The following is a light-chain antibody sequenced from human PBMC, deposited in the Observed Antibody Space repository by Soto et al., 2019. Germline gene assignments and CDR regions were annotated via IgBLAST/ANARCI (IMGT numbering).Light chain of an antibody. V-gene: IGKV3-20*01. CDR3: QQYGYLVT. CDR2: GAS. CDR1: QSITNNY. Sequence: EIVLTQSPGPLSLSPGERATLSCRASQSITNNYLAWYQQKPGRAHRLLIYGASSRATGIPDRFSGSGSGTDFTLTISRLEPEDFAMYYCQQYGYLVTFGGGTKGDIK. J-gene: IGKJ4*01.